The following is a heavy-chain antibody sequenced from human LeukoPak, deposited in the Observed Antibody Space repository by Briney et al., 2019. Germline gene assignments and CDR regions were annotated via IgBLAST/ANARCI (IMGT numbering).Heavy chain of an antibody. CDR1: GGSISSGSYY. D-gene: IGHD5-12*01. Sequence: TSETLSLTCTVSGGSISSGSYYWSWIRQPPGKGLEWIGEINHSGSTNYNPSLKSRVTISVDTSKNQFSLKLSSVTAADTAVYYCSSVDLWGQGTLVTVSS. CDR2: INHSGST. V-gene: IGHV4-39*07. CDR3: SSVDL. J-gene: IGHJ4*02.